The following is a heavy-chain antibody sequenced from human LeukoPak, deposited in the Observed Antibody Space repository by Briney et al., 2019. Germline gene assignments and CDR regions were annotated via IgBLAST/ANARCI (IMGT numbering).Heavy chain of an antibody. CDR2: IYYSGST. V-gene: IGHV4-31*03. J-gene: IGHJ6*03. D-gene: IGHD2-2*02. CDR1: GGSISSGGYY. CDR3: ATQDQVVPAAIRYYYYMDV. Sequence: SETLSLTCTVSGGSISSGGYYWSWIRQHPGKGLEWIGYIYYSGSTYYNPSLKSRVTISVDTSKNQFSLKLSSVTAADTAVYYCATQDQVVPAAIRYYYYMDVWGKGTTVTVSS.